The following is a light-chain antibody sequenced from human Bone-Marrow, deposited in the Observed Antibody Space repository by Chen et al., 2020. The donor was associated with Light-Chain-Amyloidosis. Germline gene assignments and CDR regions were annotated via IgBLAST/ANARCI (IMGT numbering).Light chain of an antibody. CDR1: SSDVGGYNR. J-gene: IGLJ1*01. CDR3: SSYRSSNTYV. CDR2: EVS. Sequence: QSALTQPPSVSGSPGQSVTISCTGTSSDVGGYNRVSWYQQPPGTAPKLMIYEVSNRPSGVPDRFSGSKSGNTASLTISGLQAEDESDYYCSSYRSSNTYVFGTGTKVTVL. V-gene: IGLV2-18*02.